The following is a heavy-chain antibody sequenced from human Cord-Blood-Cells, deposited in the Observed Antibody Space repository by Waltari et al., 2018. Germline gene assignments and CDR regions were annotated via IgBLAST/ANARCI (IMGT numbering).Heavy chain of an antibody. Sequence: EVQLVESGGGLVQPGGSVRPSWAASGFTFSSYSMNWVRQAPGKGLEWVSYSSSSSSTIYYADSVKGRFTSSRDNAKNSLYLQMNSLRDEDTAVYYCARVRWFDPWGQGTLVTVSS. J-gene: IGHJ5*02. V-gene: IGHV3-48*02. CDR3: ARVRWFDP. CDR1: GFTFSSYS. CDR2: SSSSSSTI.